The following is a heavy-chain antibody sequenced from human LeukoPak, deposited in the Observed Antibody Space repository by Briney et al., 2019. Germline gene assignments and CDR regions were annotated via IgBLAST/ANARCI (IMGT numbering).Heavy chain of an antibody. J-gene: IGHJ4*02. D-gene: IGHD4-17*01. Sequence: SETLSLTCAVYGGSFSGYYWSWIRQPPGKGLEWIGEINHSGSTNYNPSLKSRVTISVDTSKSQFSLKLTSVTPADTAVYYCARETTGVDYWGQGTLVTVSS. V-gene: IGHV4-34*01. CDR1: GGSFSGYY. CDR3: ARETTGVDY. CDR2: INHSGST.